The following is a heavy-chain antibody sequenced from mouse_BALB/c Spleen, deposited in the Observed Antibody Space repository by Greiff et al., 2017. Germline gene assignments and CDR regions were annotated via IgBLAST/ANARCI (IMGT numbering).Heavy chain of an antibody. CDR2: ISSGGST. CDR3: ARGGDGYYWFAY. D-gene: IGHD2-3*01. Sequence: EVNVVESGGGLVKPGGSLKLSCAASGFTFSSYAMSWVRQTPEKRLEWVASISSGGSTYYPDSVKGRFTISRDNARNILYLQMSSLRSEDTAMYYCARGGDGYYWFAYWGQGTLVTVSA. V-gene: IGHV5-6-5*01. J-gene: IGHJ3*01. CDR1: GFTFSSYA.